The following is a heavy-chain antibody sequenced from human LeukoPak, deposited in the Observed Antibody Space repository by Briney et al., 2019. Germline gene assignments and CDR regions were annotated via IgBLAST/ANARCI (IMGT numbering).Heavy chain of an antibody. CDR1: GGSFGGYY. V-gene: IGHV4-34*01. Sequence: KPSETLSLTCAVYGGSFGGYYWSWIRQPPGKGLEWIGEINHSGSTNYNPSLKSRVTISVDTSKNQFSLKLSSVTAADTAVYYCARGSYDSSGYYYTTFDYWGQGTLVTVSS. CDR3: ARGSYDSSGYYYTTFDY. D-gene: IGHD3-22*01. J-gene: IGHJ4*02. CDR2: INHSGST.